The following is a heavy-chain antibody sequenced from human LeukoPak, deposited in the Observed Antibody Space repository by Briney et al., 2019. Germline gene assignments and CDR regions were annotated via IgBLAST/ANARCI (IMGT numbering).Heavy chain of an antibody. CDR2: ISYDGSNK. Sequence: GGSLRLSCAASGFTFSTYGLHWVRQAPGKGLEWVSFISYDGSNKYYADSVKGRFTISRDNAKNTLYLQMNSLTSEDTAVYYCARSENYYDSSGYYVPNYFDYWGQGTLVTVSS. J-gene: IGHJ4*02. CDR1: GFTFSTYG. V-gene: IGHV3-30*03. CDR3: ARSENYYDSSGYYVPNYFDY. D-gene: IGHD3-22*01.